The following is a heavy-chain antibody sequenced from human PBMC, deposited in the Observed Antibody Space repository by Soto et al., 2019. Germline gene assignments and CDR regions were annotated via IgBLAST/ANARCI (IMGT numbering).Heavy chain of an antibody. CDR3: ARRACSSASCDGLMTTMSTEAFDI. D-gene: IGHD2-2*01. J-gene: IGHJ3*02. CDR1: RYSFSNYW. CDR2: IYPGDSDT. V-gene: IGHV5-51*01. Sequence: GESLKISCQASRYSFSNYWIGWVRQMPGKGLEWMGIIYPGDSDTRYSPSFQGQVTISADKSISTAYLQWSSLKDSDTAIYFCARRACSSASCDGLMTTMSTEAFDIWGQGTMVTVSS.